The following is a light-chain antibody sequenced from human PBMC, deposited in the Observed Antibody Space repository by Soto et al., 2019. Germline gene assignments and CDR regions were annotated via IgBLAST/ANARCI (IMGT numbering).Light chain of an antibody. CDR1: RSVSSTY. CDR2: AAS. J-gene: IGKJ1*01. CDR3: QQYDSSPQT. V-gene: IGKV3-20*01. Sequence: EIVLTQSPGTLSLSPGEGATLSCRASRSVSSTYLAWYQQTPGQAPRLLIYAASSRATGIPDRFSGSWSGTDFTLTISRLEPEDFAVYYCQQYDSSPQTFGQGT.